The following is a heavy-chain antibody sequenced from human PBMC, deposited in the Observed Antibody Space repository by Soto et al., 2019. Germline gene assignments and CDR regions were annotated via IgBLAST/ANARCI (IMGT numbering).Heavy chain of an antibody. CDR1: GLTFSNYA. CDR2: ISGSGDST. V-gene: IGHV3-23*01. CDR3: AKDVRAVSASTSYYFDY. D-gene: IGHD6-19*01. Sequence: GSLRLSCAASGLTFSNYAMSWVRQGPGKGLEWVSAISGSGDSTYYADSVKGRFTISRDNSKNTLYLQMNSLRAEDTAVYYCAKDVRAVSASTSYYFDYWGQGTLVTVSS. J-gene: IGHJ4*02.